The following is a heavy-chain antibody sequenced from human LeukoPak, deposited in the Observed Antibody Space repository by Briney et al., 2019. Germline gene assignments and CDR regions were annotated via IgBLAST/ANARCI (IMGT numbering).Heavy chain of an antibody. CDR3: ARGLGYCSSTSCHAYYYGMDV. J-gene: IGHJ6*02. CDR2: INPNSGGT. V-gene: IGHV1-2*02. D-gene: IGHD2-2*01. CDR1: GYTFTGYY. Sequence: GASVKVSCKASGYTFTGYYMHWVRQAPGQGLEWMGWINPNSGGTNYAQKFQGRVTMTRDTSISTAYMELSRLRSDDTAVYYCARGLGYCSSTSCHAYYYGMDVWGQGTTVTVSS.